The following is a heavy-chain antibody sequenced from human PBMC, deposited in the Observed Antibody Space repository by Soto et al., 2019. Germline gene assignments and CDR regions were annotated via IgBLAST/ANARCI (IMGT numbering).Heavy chain of an antibody. Sequence: ELQLVESGGGLVQPGRSLRLSCAASGFTFDDYAMHWVRQAPGKGMEWVSGISSSGSVGYADSVKGRFTISRDNAKNSLYLQMNSLRTEDTAFYYCIKEKSTIFGVVFNSWGQGTLVTVSS. CDR3: IKEKSTIFGVVFNS. CDR1: GFTFDDYA. D-gene: IGHD3-3*01. V-gene: IGHV3-9*01. CDR2: ISSSGSV. J-gene: IGHJ4*02.